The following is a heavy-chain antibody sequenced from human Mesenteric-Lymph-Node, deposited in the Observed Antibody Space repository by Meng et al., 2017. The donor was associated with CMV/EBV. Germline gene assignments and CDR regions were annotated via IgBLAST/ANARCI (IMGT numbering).Heavy chain of an antibody. D-gene: IGHD3-10*01. J-gene: IGHJ4*02. CDR3: ARGRRSYYGSGSHFDY. Sequence: YGGSFSCYYWSWIRQPPGKGLEWIEEIDHSENTNYNPSLKSRVTISVDTSKNQFSLKLSSVTAADTAVYYCARGRRSYYGSGSHFDYWGQGTLVTVSS. CDR2: IDHSENT. CDR1: GGSFSCYY. V-gene: IGHV4-34*01.